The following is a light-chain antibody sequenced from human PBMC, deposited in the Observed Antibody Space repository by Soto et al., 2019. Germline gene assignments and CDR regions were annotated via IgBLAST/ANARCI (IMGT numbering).Light chain of an antibody. Sequence: ENVLTQSPATLPLSPGERATLSCRASQSVSSYLAWYQQKPGQAPRLLIYDASKRATGISARFSGSGSGTDFTLTISSLEPEDFAVYYCQQRSNWPPEWTFGQGTKVDIK. CDR2: DAS. V-gene: IGKV3-11*01. CDR1: QSVSSY. CDR3: QQRSNWPPEWT. J-gene: IGKJ1*01.